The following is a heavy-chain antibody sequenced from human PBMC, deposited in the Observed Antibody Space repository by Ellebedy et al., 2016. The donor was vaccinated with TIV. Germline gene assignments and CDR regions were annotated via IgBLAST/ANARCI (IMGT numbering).Heavy chain of an antibody. Sequence: AASVKVSCKASGYTFTSYGISWVRQAPGQGLEWMGWISAYNGNTNYAQKLQGRVTMTTDTSTSTAYMELRSVRSDDTAVYYCARLSLLWFGEPYYFDYWGQGTLVTVSS. CDR1: GYTFTSYG. CDR3: ARLSLLWFGEPYYFDY. D-gene: IGHD3-10*01. CDR2: ISAYNGNT. J-gene: IGHJ4*02. V-gene: IGHV1-18*01.